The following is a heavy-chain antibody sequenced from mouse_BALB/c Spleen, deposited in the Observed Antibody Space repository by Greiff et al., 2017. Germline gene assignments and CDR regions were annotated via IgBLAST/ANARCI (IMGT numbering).Heavy chain of an antibody. Sequence: VKLQESGAELVKPGASVKLSCKASGYTFTSYYMYWVKQRPGQGLEWIGEINPSNGGTNFNEKFKSKATLTVDKSSSTAYMQLSSLTSEDSAVYYCTRGRYGYDWYFDVWGAGTTVTVSS. CDR3: TRGRYGYDWYFDV. D-gene: IGHD2-2*01. J-gene: IGHJ1*01. CDR2: INPSNGGT. V-gene: IGHV1S81*02. CDR1: GYTFTSYY.